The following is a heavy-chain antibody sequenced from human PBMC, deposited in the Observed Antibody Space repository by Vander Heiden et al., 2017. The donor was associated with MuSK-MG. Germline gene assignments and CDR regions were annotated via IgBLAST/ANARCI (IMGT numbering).Heavy chain of an antibody. CDR1: GFTFSSYA. CDR2: ISGSGGST. V-gene: IGHV3-23*01. D-gene: IGHD1-1*01. Sequence: EVQLLEYGGGLVQPGGSLRLSCAASGFTFSSYAMSWVRQAPGKGLEWVSAISGSGGSTYYADSVKGRYTISRDNSKNTLYLQMNSLRAEDTAVYYCAKGPSGSTLYYYYGMDVWGQGTTVTVSS. CDR3: AKGPSGSTLYYYYGMDV. J-gene: IGHJ6*02.